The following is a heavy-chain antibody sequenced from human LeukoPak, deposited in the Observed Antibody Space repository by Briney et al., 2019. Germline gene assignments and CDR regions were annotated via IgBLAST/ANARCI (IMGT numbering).Heavy chain of an antibody. D-gene: IGHD6-6*01. CDR2: INHSGST. Sequence: SETLSLTCAVYGGSLSGYYWSWIRQPPGKGLEWIGEINHSGSTNYNPSLKSRVTISVDTSKNQFSLKLSSVTAADTAVYYCARIGIAARWFDPWGQGTLVTVSS. CDR1: GGSLSGYY. CDR3: ARIGIAARWFDP. J-gene: IGHJ5*02. V-gene: IGHV4-34*01.